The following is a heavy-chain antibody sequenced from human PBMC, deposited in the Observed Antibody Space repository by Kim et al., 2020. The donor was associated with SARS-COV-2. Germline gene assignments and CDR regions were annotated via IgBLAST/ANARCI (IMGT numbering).Heavy chain of an antibody. CDR3: ARDSGEMATTCFDY. V-gene: IGHV1-69*01. J-gene: IGHJ4*02. Sequence: AQKVQGRVTITADESTSTAYMELSSLRSEDTAVYHCARDSGEMATTCFDYWGQGTLVTVSS. D-gene: IGHD5-12*01.